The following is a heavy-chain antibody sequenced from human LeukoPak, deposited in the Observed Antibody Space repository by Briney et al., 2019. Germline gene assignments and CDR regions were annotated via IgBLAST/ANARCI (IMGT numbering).Heavy chain of an antibody. D-gene: IGHD6-13*01. Sequence: GGTLRLSCAASGFTFSSYGMSWVRQAPGKGLEWVSAISGSGGSTYYADSVKGEFTISRDNYKNTLYLQMNSLRAEDTAVYYCAKSIGRSSSWYGYWGQGTLVTVSS. CDR3: AKSIGRSSSWYGY. CDR2: ISGSGGST. J-gene: IGHJ4*02. CDR1: GFTFSSYG. V-gene: IGHV3-23*01.